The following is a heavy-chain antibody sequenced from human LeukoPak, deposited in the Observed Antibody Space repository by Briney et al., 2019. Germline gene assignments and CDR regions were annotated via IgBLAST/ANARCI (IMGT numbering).Heavy chain of an antibody. CDR2: IYYSGST. D-gene: IGHD4-17*01. CDR1: GGSISTSSYY. Sequence: SETLSLTCTVSGGSISTSSYYWSWIRQPPGKGLEWIGYIYYSGSTNYNPSLKSRVTISVDTSKNQFSLKLSSVTAADTAVYYCARVERNYGFDYWGQGTLVTVSS. CDR3: ARVERNYGFDY. V-gene: IGHV4-61*01. J-gene: IGHJ4*02.